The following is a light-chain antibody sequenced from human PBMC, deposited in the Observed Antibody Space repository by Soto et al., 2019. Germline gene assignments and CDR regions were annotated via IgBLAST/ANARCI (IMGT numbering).Light chain of an antibody. V-gene: IGKV1-39*01. CDR2: STS. CDR1: RSISSY. CDR3: QQSYASPLT. J-gene: IGKJ4*01. Sequence: QITQSPSSLSASVEYRVTSTSRASRSISSYLNWYQQKPGKAPRLVIYSTSSLQRGVPSRFSGSGSGTDFTLTISSLQPEDFATYYCQQSYASPLTFGGGTKVDIK.